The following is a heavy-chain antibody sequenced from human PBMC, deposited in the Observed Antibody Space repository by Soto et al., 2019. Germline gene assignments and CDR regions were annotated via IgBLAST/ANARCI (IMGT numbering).Heavy chain of an antibody. J-gene: IGHJ4*02. V-gene: IGHV3-49*04. CDR3: TRGRDGYNPYYFLY. CDR1: GFTFGDYA. D-gene: IGHD5-12*01. CDR2: IRNDIYDETT. Sequence: GGSLRLSCTASGFTFGDYAINWVRQVPGKGLEWLGFIRNDIYDETTEYAESVKGRIIISRDESKSMAYLQMDSLKTEDTGVYYCTRGRDGYNPYYFLYWGQVALVTVSS.